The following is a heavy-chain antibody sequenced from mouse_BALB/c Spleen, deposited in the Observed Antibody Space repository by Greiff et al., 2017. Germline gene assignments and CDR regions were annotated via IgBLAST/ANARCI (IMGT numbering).Heavy chain of an antibody. CDR2: IYPGDGDT. Sequence: QVQLQQSGAELARPGASVKLSCKASGYTFTSYWMQWVKQRPGQGLEWIGAIYPGDGDTRYTQKFKGKATLTADKSSSTAYMQLSSLASEDSAVYYCARSEYYGPFAYWGQGTLVTVSA. CDR1: GYTFTSYW. V-gene: IGHV1-87*01. D-gene: IGHD1-1*01. J-gene: IGHJ3*01. CDR3: ARSEYYGPFAY.